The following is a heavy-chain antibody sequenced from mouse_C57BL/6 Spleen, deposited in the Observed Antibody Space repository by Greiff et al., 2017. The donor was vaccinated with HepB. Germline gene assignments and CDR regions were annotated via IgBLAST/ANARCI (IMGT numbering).Heavy chain of an antibody. J-gene: IGHJ2*01. D-gene: IGHD4-1*01. CDR3: ASETGTKGNYFDY. Sequence: VQLQQSGPELVKPGASVKISCKASGYAFSSSWMNWVKQRPGKGLEWIGRIYPGDGDTNYNGKFKGKATLTADKSSSTAYMQLSSLTSEDSAVYFCASETGTKGNYFDYWGQGTTLTVSS. V-gene: IGHV1-82*01. CDR2: IYPGDGDT. CDR1: GYAFSSSW.